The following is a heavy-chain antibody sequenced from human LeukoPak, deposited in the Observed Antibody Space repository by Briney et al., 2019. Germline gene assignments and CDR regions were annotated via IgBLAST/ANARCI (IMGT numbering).Heavy chain of an antibody. Sequence: RPSETPSLTCTVSGGSISSYYWSWIRQPAGKGLEWIGRIYTSGSTNYNPSLKSRVTISVDKSKNQFSLKLSSVTVADTAVYYCARDGRPGIAARPPPGYYYYYMDVWGKGTTVTVSS. V-gene: IGHV4-4*07. D-gene: IGHD6-6*01. CDR1: GGSISSYY. CDR2: IYTSGST. J-gene: IGHJ6*03. CDR3: ARDGRPGIAARPPPGYYYYYMDV.